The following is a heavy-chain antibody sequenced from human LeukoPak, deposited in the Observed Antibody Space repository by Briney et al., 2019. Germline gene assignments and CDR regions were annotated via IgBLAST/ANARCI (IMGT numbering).Heavy chain of an antibody. CDR3: TIGRDIAVAGPGGYFDH. J-gene: IGHJ4*02. D-gene: IGHD6-19*01. V-gene: IGHV3-11*01. Sequence: GASLRLSCAASGFTFSDYHMNWIRQAPGKGLEWLSYLSPGGGTIYFADSVRGRFTISRGNAKNSLYLQMNSLTADDTAVYYCTIGRDIAVAGPGGYFDHWGQGTLVTVSS. CDR2: LSPGGGTI. CDR1: GFTFSDYH.